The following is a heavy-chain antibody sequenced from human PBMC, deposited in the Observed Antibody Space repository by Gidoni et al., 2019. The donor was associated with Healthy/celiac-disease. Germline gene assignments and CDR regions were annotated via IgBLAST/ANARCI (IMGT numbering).Heavy chain of an antibody. D-gene: IGHD3-10*01. Sequence: EVQLVESGGVVVQPGGSLRLSCAASGFTFDDYTMHWVRQAPGKGLEWVSLISWDGGSTYYADSVKGRFTISRDNSKNSLYLQMNSLRTEDTALYYCAKEDMVRGVSGYYYGMDVWGQGTRSPSP. V-gene: IGHV3-43*01. CDR2: ISWDGGST. CDR1: GFTFDDYT. CDR3: AKEDMVRGVSGYYYGMDV. J-gene: IGHJ6*02.